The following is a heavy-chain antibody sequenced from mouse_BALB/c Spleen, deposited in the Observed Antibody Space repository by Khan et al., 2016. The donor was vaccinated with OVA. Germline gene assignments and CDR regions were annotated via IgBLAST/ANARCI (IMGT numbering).Heavy chain of an antibody. CDR1: GYSITSGYR. CDR2: ISYIGSN. Sequence: EVQLQESGPGLVKPSQSLSLTCSVTGYSITSGYRWHWIRQFPGNKLEWMGYISYIGSNNYNPFLKNRISITRDTSKNQFFLKLNSVTTEDTATXCVASGGAIVPYWYFDVWGAGTTVTVSS. J-gene: IGHJ1*01. CDR3: ASGGAIVPYWYFDV. V-gene: IGHV3-6*02. D-gene: IGHD1-1*02.